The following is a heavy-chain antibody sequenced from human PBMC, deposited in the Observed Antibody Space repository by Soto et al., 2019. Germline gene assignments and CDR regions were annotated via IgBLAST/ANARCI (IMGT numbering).Heavy chain of an antibody. CDR2: IYSGGST. V-gene: IGHV3-53*01. D-gene: IGHD1-7*01. CDR1: GFTVSSNY. Sequence: GGSLRLSCAASGFTVSSNYMSWVRQAPGKGLEWVSVIYSGGSTYYADSVKGRFTISRDNSKNTLYLQMNSLRAEDTAVYYCARLPGNYNFHYYYGMDVWGQGTTVTVSS. J-gene: IGHJ6*02. CDR3: ARLPGNYNFHYYYGMDV.